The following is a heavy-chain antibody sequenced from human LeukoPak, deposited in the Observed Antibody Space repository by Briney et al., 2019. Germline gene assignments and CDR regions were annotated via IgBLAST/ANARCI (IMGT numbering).Heavy chain of an antibody. V-gene: IGHV4-59*01. D-gene: IGHD3-22*01. J-gene: IGHJ4*02. Sequence: SETLSLTCTVSGGSISNYYWSWIRQPPGKGLEWIGYIYYTGSTNYNLSLKSRVTISVDTSKTQFSLKLSSLTAADTAVYYCAGGGDSGGYYYPMFNYWGQGTLVTVSS. CDR1: GGSISNYY. CDR3: AGGGDSGGYYYPMFNY. CDR2: IYYTGST.